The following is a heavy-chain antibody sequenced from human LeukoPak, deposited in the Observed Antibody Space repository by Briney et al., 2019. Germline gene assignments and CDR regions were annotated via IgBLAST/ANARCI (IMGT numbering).Heavy chain of an antibody. J-gene: IGHJ4*02. D-gene: IGHD2-2*01. CDR2: FSGNDGYT. V-gene: IGHV3-23*01. CDR3: AKRSTGYYFDS. Sequence: GGSLRLTCAGSGFTFTNSILSWVRQAPGKGLEWLSTFSGNDGYTYYADSVKGRFTISRDNSKNTVYLQMNSLRAEDTANYYCAKRSTGYYFDSWGQGTLVTVSS. CDR1: GFTFTNSI.